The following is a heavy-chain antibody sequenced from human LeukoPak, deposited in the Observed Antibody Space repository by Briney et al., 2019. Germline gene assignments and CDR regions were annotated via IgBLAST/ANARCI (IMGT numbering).Heavy chain of an antibody. D-gene: IGHD1-26*01. CDR3: ARAVGATYFDY. Sequence: GGSLRLSCAASGFTFSSYDMRWVRHATGKGLEWVSAIGTAGDTYYPGSVKGRFTISRENAKNSLYLQMNSLRAGDTAVYYCARAVGATYFDYWGQGTLVTVSS. J-gene: IGHJ4*02. V-gene: IGHV3-13*01. CDR1: GFTFSSYD. CDR2: IGTAGDT.